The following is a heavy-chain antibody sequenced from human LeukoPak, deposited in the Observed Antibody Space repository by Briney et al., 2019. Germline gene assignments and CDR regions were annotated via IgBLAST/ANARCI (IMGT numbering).Heavy chain of an antibody. J-gene: IGHJ4*02. CDR1: GFTFSNYG. Sequence: PGGSLRLSCGASGFTFSNYGMLWVRQAPGKGLDWVAFIRYDGNNKLYADSVKGRFTISRDNSKNTLYLHINSLRAEDTAVYYCVKDNPLDYWGQGTLVTVS. CDR3: VKDNPLDY. D-gene: IGHD1-14*01. V-gene: IGHV3-30*02. CDR2: IRYDGNNK.